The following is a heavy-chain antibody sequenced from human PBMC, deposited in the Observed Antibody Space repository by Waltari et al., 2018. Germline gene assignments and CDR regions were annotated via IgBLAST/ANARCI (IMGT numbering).Heavy chain of an antibody. V-gene: IGHV4-39*01. J-gene: IGHJ5*02. CDR3: ARHWKRNGYRFDP. D-gene: IGHD5-12*01. CDR1: GGSISRSSYY. CDR2: IYYTGTT. Sequence: QLQLQESGPGLMKPSETLSLTYTVSGGSISRSSYYWGWIRQSPGKGLEWIASIYYTGTTYYNPTLESRVTIFGDTSKNQFSLRLSSVTAADTAVYYCARHWKRNGYRFDPWGQGTLVTVSS.